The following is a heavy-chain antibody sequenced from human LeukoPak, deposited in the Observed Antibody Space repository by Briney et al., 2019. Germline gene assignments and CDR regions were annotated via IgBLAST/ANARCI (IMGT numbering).Heavy chain of an antibody. CDR2: IYYSGST. CDR1: GGSISSYY. D-gene: IGHD3-10*01. Sequence: SETLSLTCTVSGGSISSYYWSWIRQPPGKGLEWIGYIYYSGSTNYNPSLKSRVTISVDTSKNQFSLKLRSVTAADTAVYYCARWNYYGSGSWYYFDYWGQGTLATVSS. CDR3: ARWNYYGSGSWYYFDY. V-gene: IGHV4-59*01. J-gene: IGHJ4*02.